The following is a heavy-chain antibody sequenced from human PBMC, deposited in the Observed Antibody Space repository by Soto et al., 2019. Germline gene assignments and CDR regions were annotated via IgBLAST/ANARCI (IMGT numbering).Heavy chain of an antibody. CDR2: IYHSGST. CDR3: ARVSNRGGRGWYEDAFDI. V-gene: IGHV4-38-2*01. D-gene: IGHD6-19*01. CDR1: GYSISSGYY. J-gene: IGHJ3*02. Sequence: PSETLSLTCAVSGYSISSGYYWGWIRQPPGKGLEWIGSIYHSGSTYYNPSLKSRVTISVDTSKNQFSLKLSSVTAADTAVYYCARVSNRGGRGWYEDAFDIWGQGTMVTVSS.